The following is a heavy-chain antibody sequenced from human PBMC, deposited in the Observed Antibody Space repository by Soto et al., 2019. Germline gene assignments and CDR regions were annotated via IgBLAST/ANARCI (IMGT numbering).Heavy chain of an antibody. CDR3: AAEYSSSNYYYYYMDV. CDR1: GYTFTSYA. CDR2: INAGNGHT. D-gene: IGHD6-6*01. J-gene: IGHJ6*03. V-gene: IGHV1-3*03. Sequence: GASVKVSCKASGYTFTSYALHWVRQAPGQRLEWMGWINAGNGHTKYSREFRDRLTITMDTSTSTAYMELRSLRSEDTAVYYCAAEYSSSNYYYYYMDVWGKGTTVTVSS.